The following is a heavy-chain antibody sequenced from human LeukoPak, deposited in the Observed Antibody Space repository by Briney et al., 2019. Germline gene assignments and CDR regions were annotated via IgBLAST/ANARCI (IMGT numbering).Heavy chain of an antibody. J-gene: IGHJ1*01. CDR1: GFTFSSYA. CDR2: ISYDGSNK. D-gene: IGHD6-19*01. V-gene: IGHV3-30-3*01. CDR3: ARDSSGYSSGWYMIFQH. Sequence: GRSLRLSCAASGFTFSSYAMHWVRQAPGKGLEWVAVISYDGSNKYYADSVKGRFTISRDNSKNTLYLQMNSLRAEDTAVYYCARDSSGYSSGWYMIFQHWGQGTLVTVSS.